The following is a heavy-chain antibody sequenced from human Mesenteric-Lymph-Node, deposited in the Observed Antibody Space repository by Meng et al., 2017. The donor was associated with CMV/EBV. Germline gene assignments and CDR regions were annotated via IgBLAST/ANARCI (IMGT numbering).Heavy chain of an antibody. Sequence: GGSLRLSCAASGFTFSSYWMSWVRLAPGKGLEWVANIKQDGSEKYYVDSVKGRFTISRDNAKNSLYLQMNSLRAEDTAVYYCARVTAPYYFDYWGQGTLVTVSS. CDR1: GFTFSSYW. J-gene: IGHJ4*02. CDR2: IKQDGSEK. D-gene: IGHD5-18*01. V-gene: IGHV3-7*01. CDR3: ARVTAPYYFDY.